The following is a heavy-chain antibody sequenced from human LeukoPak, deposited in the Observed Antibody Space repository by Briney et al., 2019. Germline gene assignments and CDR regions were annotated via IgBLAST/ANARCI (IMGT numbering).Heavy chain of an antibody. CDR1: GFTFNNYA. J-gene: IGHJ4*02. V-gene: IGHV3-23*01. Sequence: GESLRLSCAASGFTFNNYAMSWVRQAPGKGLEWVPAISGGGSTYYADSVKGRFTISRDNSKNTLYLQMNSLRAEDTAVYYCAKDRSSSWYWGDDYWGQGTLVTVSS. D-gene: IGHD6-13*01. CDR3: AKDRSSSWYWGDDY. CDR2: ISGGGST.